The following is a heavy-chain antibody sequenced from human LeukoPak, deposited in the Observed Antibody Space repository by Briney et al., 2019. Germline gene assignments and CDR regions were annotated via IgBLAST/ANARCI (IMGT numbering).Heavy chain of an antibody. CDR1: GGSINNYY. J-gene: IGHJ4*02. CDR2: IYYSGST. CDR3: ARDALWFGELLPDY. D-gene: IGHD3-10*01. Sequence: PSETLSLTCTVSGGSINNYYWSWIRQPPGKRLEWIGYIYYSGSTNYNPSLKSRVTISVDTSKNQFSLKLGSVTAADTAVYYCARDALWFGELLPDYWGQGTLVTVSS. V-gene: IGHV4-59*01.